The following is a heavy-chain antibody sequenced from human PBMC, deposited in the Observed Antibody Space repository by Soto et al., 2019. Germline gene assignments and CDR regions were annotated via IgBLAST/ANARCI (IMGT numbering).Heavy chain of an antibody. D-gene: IGHD5-18*01. CDR1: GGSISSGGYS. V-gene: IGHV4-30-2*01. CDR3: AKDLSSLGWLALGAPFDS. CDR2: IYHSGST. J-gene: IGHJ4*02. Sequence: SETLSLTCAVSGGSISSGGYSWSWIRQPPGKGLEWIGYIYHSGSTYYNPSLKSRVTISVDRSKNQFSLKLSSVTAADTAVYYCAKDLSSLGWLALGAPFDSWGQGTLVTVSS.